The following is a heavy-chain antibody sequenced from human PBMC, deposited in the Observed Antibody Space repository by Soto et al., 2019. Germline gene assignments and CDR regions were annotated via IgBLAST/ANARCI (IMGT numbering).Heavy chain of an antibody. Sequence: ASVKVSCKASAYTFTNYGINWVRQAPGQGLEWMGWISGYNGNTNYAQKLQGRVTMTTDTSTSTAYMELSSLRSEDTAVYYCARGNHRWLQLWYFDLWGRGTLVPVSS. V-gene: IGHV1-18*01. D-gene: IGHD5-12*01. J-gene: IGHJ2*01. CDR1: AYTFTNYG. CDR2: ISGYNGNT. CDR3: ARGNHRWLQLWYFDL.